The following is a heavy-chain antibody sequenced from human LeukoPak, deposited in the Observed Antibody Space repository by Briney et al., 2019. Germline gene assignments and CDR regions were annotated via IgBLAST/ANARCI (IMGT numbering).Heavy chain of an antibody. CDR2: INSDGSST. Sequence: GGSLRLSCAASGFTFSSYWMHWVRQAPGKGLVWVSRINSDGSSTSYADSVKGRFTISRDNAKNMLYLQMNSLRAEDTAVYYCARDPYDYVWGSYRYTGPFDYWGQGTLVTVSS. V-gene: IGHV3-74*01. CDR3: ARDPYDYVWGSYRYTGPFDY. J-gene: IGHJ4*02. CDR1: GFTFSSYW. D-gene: IGHD3-16*02.